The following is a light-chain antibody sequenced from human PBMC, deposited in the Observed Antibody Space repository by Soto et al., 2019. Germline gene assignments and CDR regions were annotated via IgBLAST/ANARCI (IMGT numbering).Light chain of an antibody. CDR2: GAS. CDR1: QSVSSSY. CDR3: QQYGSSPHT. J-gene: IGKJ1*01. Sequence: EIVLTQSPGTLSLSPGEGATLSCRASQSVSSSYLAWYQQKPGQAPRLLIYGASSRATGIPDRFSGSGSGTDFTLTISRLEPEDFAVYYCQQYGSSPHTVGQGTKADIK. V-gene: IGKV3-20*01.